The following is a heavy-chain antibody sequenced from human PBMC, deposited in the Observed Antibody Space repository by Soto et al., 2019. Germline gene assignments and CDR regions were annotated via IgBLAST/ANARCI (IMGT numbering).Heavy chain of an antibody. CDR3: ARAGAGPRGVFDI. J-gene: IGHJ3*02. CDR2: IYRSEST. V-gene: IGHV4-59*01. Sequence: SETLSLTCSVSGGSLSTYYWTWIRQPPGKGLEYIGYIYRSESTNYNPSLESRATISGDTSKNHFSLKLRSVIAADTAMYYCARAGAGPRGVFDIGGKGKRVTV. CDR1: GGSLSTYY. D-gene: IGHD6-19*01.